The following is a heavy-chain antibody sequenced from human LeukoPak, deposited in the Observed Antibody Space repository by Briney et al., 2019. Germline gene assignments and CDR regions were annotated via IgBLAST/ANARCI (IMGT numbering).Heavy chain of an antibody. CDR3: ARDRDSSGYLTRDAFEI. Sequence: SVKVSCKASGGTFSSYAISWVRQAPGQGLEWMGRIIPILGIANYAQKFQGRVTMTRDTSTSTVYMELSSLRSEDTAVYYCARDRDSSGYLTRDAFEIWGQGTTVTVSS. D-gene: IGHD3-22*01. J-gene: IGHJ3*02. V-gene: IGHV1-69*04. CDR1: GGTFSSYA. CDR2: IIPILGIA.